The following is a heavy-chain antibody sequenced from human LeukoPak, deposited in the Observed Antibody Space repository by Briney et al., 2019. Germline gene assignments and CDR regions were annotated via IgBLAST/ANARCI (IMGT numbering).Heavy chain of an antibody. D-gene: IGHD1-26*01. CDR2: ITANGDAT. J-gene: IGHJ4*02. CDR1: GFIFRSYA. V-gene: IGHV3-23*01. CDR3: ARVASGSYLDY. Sequence: GGSLRLSCVGSGFIFRSYAVTWVRQAPGKGLEWVSSITANGDATYYADSVKGRFTISRDNSKNTLYLQMSSLRAEDTAVYYCARVASGSYLDYWGQGTLVTVSS.